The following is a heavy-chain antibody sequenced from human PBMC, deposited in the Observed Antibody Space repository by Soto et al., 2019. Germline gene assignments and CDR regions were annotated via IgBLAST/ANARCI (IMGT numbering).Heavy chain of an antibody. CDR3: AIDNMVYGMDV. CDR1: GFSFSSYW. Sequence: EVQLVESGGGLVQPGGSLRVSCVASGFSFSSYWMSWVRQAPGKGLEWVANIKQDGSEKYSVDSVKGRFTISRDNAKNSLYLQMNSLRAEDTAVYYCAIDNMVYGMDVWGQGTTLTVSS. CDR2: IKQDGSEK. J-gene: IGHJ6*02. D-gene: IGHD2-8*01. V-gene: IGHV3-7*01.